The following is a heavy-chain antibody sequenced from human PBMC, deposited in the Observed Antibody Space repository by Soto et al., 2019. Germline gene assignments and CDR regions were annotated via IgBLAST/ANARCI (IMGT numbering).Heavy chain of an antibody. J-gene: IGHJ6*02. Sequence: SETLSLTCTVSGGSISSGDYYWSWIRQPPGKGLEWIGYIYYSGSTYYNPSLKSRVTISVDTSKNQFSLKLSSVTAADTAVYYCARARSSWPYYYGMDVWGQGTTVTVSS. CDR1: GGSISSGDYY. CDR3: ARARSSWPYYYGMDV. D-gene: IGHD6-13*01. CDR2: IYYSGST. V-gene: IGHV4-30-4*01.